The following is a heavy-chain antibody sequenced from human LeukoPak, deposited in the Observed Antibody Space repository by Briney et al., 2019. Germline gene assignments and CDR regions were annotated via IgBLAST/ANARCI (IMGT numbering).Heavy chain of an antibody. D-gene: IGHD2-8*01. Sequence: GGSLSLSCAASRFTFSSYEMNWVRGAPGKGLEWVSYISGSGIKHYADSVKGRFTTSRDNAKNSLYLQMNSLRVEDTAVYYCAREDTGVAFDIWGQGTTVTV. CDR3: AREDTGVAFDI. CDR1: RFTFSSYE. V-gene: IGHV3-48*03. CDR2: ISGSGIK. J-gene: IGHJ3*02.